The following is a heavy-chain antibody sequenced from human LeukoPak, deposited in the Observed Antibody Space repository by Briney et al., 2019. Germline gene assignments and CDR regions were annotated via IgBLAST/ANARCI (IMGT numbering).Heavy chain of an antibody. V-gene: IGHV4-39*07. CDR2: INHSGST. Sequence: SETLSLTCTVSGGSISSSSYYWGWIRQPPGRGLEWIGEINHSGSTNYNPSLKSRVTISVDTSKNQFSLKLSSVTAADTAVYYCARRAGEYSHPYDYWGQGTLVTVSS. J-gene: IGHJ4*02. D-gene: IGHD4-17*01. CDR1: GGSISSSSYY. CDR3: ARRAGEYSHPYDY.